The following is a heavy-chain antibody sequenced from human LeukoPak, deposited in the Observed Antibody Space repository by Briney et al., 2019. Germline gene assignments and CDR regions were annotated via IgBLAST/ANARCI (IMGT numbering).Heavy chain of an antibody. D-gene: IGHD4-17*01. CDR3: ARAPYGDYLDY. V-gene: IGHV5-51*01. CDR2: IYPGDSDT. J-gene: IGHJ4*02. CDR1: GYSFTSYW. Sequence: GESLKIPCKSSGYSFTSYWNDWVRQMPGKGLEWMGIIYPGDSDTRYSPSFQGQVTISAEKSISTAYLQWSSLKASDTAMYYCARAPYGDYLDYWGQGTLVTVSS.